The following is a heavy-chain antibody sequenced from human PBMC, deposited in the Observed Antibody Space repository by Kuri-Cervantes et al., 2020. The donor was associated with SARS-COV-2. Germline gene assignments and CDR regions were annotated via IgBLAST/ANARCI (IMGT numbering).Heavy chain of an antibody. CDR1: GFSFRNAW. Sequence: GESLKISCAASGFSFRNAWMSWVRQAPGKGLEWVGRIKSKTDGGTTDYTAPVKGRFTISRDDSKTTLYLQMNSLKTEDTAVYYCARTYSGSYNAAFDIWGQGTMVTVSS. D-gene: IGHD1-26*01. V-gene: IGHV3-15*01. CDR2: IKSKTDGGTT. CDR3: ARTYSGSYNAAFDI. J-gene: IGHJ3*02.